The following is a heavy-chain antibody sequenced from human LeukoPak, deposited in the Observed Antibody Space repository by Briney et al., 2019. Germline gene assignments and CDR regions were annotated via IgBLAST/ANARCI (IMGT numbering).Heavy chain of an antibody. J-gene: IGHJ4*02. CDR1: GYTFTSYD. CDR3: ARGKEYCSSTSCPPDDY. V-gene: IGHV1-8*01. Sequence: GASVKVSCKASGYTFTSYDINWVRQATGQGLEWMGWMNPNSGNTGYAQKFQGRVTMTRNTSISTAYMELSSLRSEDTAVYYCARGKEYCSSTSCPPDDYRGQGTLVIVSS. D-gene: IGHD2-2*01. CDR2: MNPNSGNT.